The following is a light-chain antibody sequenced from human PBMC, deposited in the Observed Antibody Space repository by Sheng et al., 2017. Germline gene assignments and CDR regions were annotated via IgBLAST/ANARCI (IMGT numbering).Light chain of an antibody. CDR2: YVT. CDR3: TSYTNSFTYV. Sequence: QSALTQPASVSGSPGQSITISCTGTSSDIGAHDFVSWYQQHPGKAPKLIIYYVTDRPSGVSTRFSGSKSGNTASLTISGVQAEDEADYYCTSYTNSFTYVFGLGPTVHRP. J-gene: IGLJ1*01. CDR1: SSDIGAHDF. V-gene: IGLV2-14*03.